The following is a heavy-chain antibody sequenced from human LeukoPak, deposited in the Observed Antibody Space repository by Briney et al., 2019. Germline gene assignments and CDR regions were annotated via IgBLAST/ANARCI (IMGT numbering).Heavy chain of an antibody. D-gene: IGHD3-22*01. CDR2: IYDSGST. Sequence: SETLSLTCTVSGGSIRSSYYYWGWIRQPPGKGLEWIGSIYDSGSTYYNPSLKSRVTISVDTSKNQFSLKLSSVTAADTAVYYCARVGHTNYYDSSGYHPVDYWGQGTLVTVSS. J-gene: IGHJ4*02. CDR3: ARVGHTNYYDSSGYHPVDY. V-gene: IGHV4-39*07. CDR1: GGSIRSSYYY.